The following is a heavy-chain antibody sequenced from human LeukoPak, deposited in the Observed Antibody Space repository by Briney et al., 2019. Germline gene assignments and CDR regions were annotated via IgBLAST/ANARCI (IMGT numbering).Heavy chain of an antibody. CDR3: ARTKIWVDPFDH. Sequence: GGSLRLSCAASGFTFSSYAMSWVRQAPGKGLEWVSAISGSGGSTYYADSVKGRFTISRDNSKNTLYLQMNSLRAEDTAMYYCARTKIWVDPFDHWGQGTLVTVSS. D-gene: IGHD1/OR15-1a*01. J-gene: IGHJ4*02. CDR1: GFTFSSYA. CDR2: ISGSGGST. V-gene: IGHV3-23*01.